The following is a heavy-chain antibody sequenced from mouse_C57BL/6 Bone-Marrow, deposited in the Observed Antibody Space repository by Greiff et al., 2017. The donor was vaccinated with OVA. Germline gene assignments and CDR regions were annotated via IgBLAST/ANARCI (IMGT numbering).Heavy chain of an antibody. CDR3: THYYSNYFDY. J-gene: IGHJ2*01. CDR2: IRNKANNHAT. CDR1: GFTFSDAW. V-gene: IGHV6-6*01. D-gene: IGHD2-5*01. Sequence: EVQLQESGGGLVQPGGSMKLSCAASGFTFSDAWMDWVRQSPEKGLEWVAEIRNKANNHATYYAESVKGRFTTSRDDSKSSVYLQMNSLRAEDTGIYYCTHYYSNYFDYWGQGTTLTVSS.